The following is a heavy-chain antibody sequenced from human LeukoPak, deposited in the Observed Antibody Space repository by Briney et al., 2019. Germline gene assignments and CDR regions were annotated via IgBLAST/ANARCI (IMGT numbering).Heavy chain of an antibody. J-gene: IGHJ6*02. CDR1: GITLSNYG. Sequence: GGSLRLSCAVSGITLSNYGMSWVRQAPGKGLEWVAGISDSGGRTNYADSVKGRFTISRDNPKNTLFLQMNSLRAEDTAVYYCARGSYSYGEQDYYYYYGMDVWGQGTTVTVSS. D-gene: IGHD5-18*01. CDR3: ARGSYSYGEQDYYYYYGMDV. CDR2: ISDSGGRT. V-gene: IGHV3-23*01.